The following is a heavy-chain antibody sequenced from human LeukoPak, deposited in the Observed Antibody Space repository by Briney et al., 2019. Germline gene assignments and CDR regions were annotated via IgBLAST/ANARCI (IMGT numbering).Heavy chain of an antibody. CDR2: IIPIFGTA. CDR3: AIVRCSGGSCYRILFDY. V-gene: IGHV1-69*05. CDR1: GGTFSSYA. Sequence: GASVKVSCKASGGTFSSYAISWVRQAPGQGLEWMGGIIPIFGTANYAQKFQGRVTMTRDTSTSTVYMELSSLRPEDTAVYYCAIVRCSGGSCYRILFDYWGQGTLVTVSS. J-gene: IGHJ4*02. D-gene: IGHD2-15*01.